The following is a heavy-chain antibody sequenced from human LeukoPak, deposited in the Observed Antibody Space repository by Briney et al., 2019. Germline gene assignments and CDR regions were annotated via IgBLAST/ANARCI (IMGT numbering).Heavy chain of an antibody. CDR2: ISGSGGST. CDR3: AKEVIVGVSFDY. Sequence: GGSLRLSCAASGFTFSSYAMSWVRQAPGKGLEWVAAISGSGGSTYYADSVKGRFTSSRDNFKNTLYLQMNSLRAEDAAVYYCAKEVIVGVSFDYWGQGTLVTVSS. J-gene: IGHJ4*02. V-gene: IGHV3-23*01. CDR1: GFTFSSYA. D-gene: IGHD1-26*01.